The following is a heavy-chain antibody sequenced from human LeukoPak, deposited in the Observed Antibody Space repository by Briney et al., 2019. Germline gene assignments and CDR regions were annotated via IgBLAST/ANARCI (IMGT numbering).Heavy chain of an antibody. V-gene: IGHV1-18*01. J-gene: IGHJ4*02. D-gene: IGHD2-2*01. CDR2: ISAYNGNT. CDR3: ARADCSSTSCYPFDY. Sequence: ASVKVSCKASGYTFTSYGISWVRQAPGQGLEWMGWISAYNGNTNYAQKLQGRVTMTTDTSTSTAYMELRSLRSDDTAVYYCARADCSSTSCYPFDYWDQETLVTVSS. CDR1: GYTFTSYG.